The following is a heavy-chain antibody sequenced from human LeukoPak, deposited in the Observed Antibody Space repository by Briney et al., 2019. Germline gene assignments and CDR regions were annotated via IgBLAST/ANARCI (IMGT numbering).Heavy chain of an antibody. D-gene: IGHD1-26*01. Sequence: SETLSLTCTVSDGSINTPNYYWGWIRQPPGKGLEWIGYIYYSGSTNYNPSLKSRVTISVDTSKNQFSLKLSSVTAADTAVYYCARGHKVGATSGFDPWGQGTLVTVSS. CDR2: IYYSGST. CDR1: DGSINTPNYY. V-gene: IGHV4-61*01. CDR3: ARGHKVGATSGFDP. J-gene: IGHJ5*02.